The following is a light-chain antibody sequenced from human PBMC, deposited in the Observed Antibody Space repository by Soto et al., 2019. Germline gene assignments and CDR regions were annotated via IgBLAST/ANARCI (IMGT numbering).Light chain of an antibody. Sequence: EIVLTQSPGTLSLSPGERATLSCRASQSVSSSYLAWYQQKPGQAPRLLIYGASSRATGIPDRFSGSGSGXXXXXXXXXXEPEDFAVYYCQQYGSSPLTFGPGTKVDIK. V-gene: IGKV3-20*01. CDR3: QQYGSSPLT. J-gene: IGKJ3*01. CDR1: QSVSSSY. CDR2: GAS.